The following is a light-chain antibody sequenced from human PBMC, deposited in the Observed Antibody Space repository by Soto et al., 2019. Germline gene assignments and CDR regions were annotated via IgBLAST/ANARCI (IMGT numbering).Light chain of an antibody. CDR1: QGIKND. Sequence: AIQMTHSPSSLSASVGDRVTITCRASQGIKNDLAWYQQKPGKAPQLLIYGASSLHRGVPSRFSGRTSGVDFTLTISSLQPEDVATHYRPQDFKWPRAFGPGMKV. V-gene: IGKV1-6*01. CDR3: PQDFKWPRA. J-gene: IGKJ3*01. CDR2: GAS.